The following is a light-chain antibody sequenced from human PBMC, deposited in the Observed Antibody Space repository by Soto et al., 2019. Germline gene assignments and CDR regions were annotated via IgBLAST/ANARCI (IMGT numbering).Light chain of an antibody. CDR3: GSYAPGSTLV. J-gene: IGLJ2*01. Sequence: QSALTQPASVSGSPGQSITISCTGTSSDVGGYNSVSWYQQHPGNAPELLIYDVSDRPSGVSNRFSGSKSGNTASLTISGLQAADEADYHCGSYAPGSTLVFGGGTQLTVL. CDR1: SSDVGGYNS. V-gene: IGLV2-14*03. CDR2: DVS.